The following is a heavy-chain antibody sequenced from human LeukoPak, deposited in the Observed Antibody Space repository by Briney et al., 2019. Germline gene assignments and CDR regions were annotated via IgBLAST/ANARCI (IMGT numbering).Heavy chain of an antibody. CDR3: ARSGDFWSGYYLYNWFDP. CDR2: INPNSGGT. D-gene: IGHD3-3*01. V-gene: IGHV1-2*02. Sequence: ASVKVSCKASGYTFTGYYMHWVRQAPGQGLEWMGWINPNSGGTNYAQKFQGRVTMTRDTSISTAYMELSRLRSDDTAVYYCARSGDFWSGYYLYNWFDPWGQGTLVTVSS. CDR1: GYTFTGYY. J-gene: IGHJ5*02.